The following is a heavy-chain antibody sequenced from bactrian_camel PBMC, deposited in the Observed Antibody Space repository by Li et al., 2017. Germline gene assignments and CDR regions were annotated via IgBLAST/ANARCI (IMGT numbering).Heavy chain of an antibody. J-gene: IGHJ4*01. CDR2: IGTDGST. D-gene: IGHD1*01. V-gene: IGHV3S56*01. CDR1: GYTYSSSC. Sequence: HVQLVESGGGSVQAGGSLRLTCVASGYTYSSSCMGWFRQAPGKERELVSTIGTDGSTTYAESVKDRFTISLDYAKGIVYLEMNSLKIEDTAEYYCAAARPAPGMDWICRDVTGGQGTQVTVS.